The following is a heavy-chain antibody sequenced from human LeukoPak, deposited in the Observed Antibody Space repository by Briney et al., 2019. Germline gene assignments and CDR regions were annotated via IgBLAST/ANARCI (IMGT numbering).Heavy chain of an antibody. CDR3: TTDLDY. CDR1: GFIFRDVW. CDR2: IKSKSDGGTI. Sequence: GGSLRLSCAGSGFIFRDVWMSWDRQAPGKGLEWVGRIKSKSDGGTIDYAAPVKGRVTMSRDDSKKTFSLEMNNLKTEDTGVYYCTTDLDYWGQGTLVTVSS. J-gene: IGHJ4*02. V-gene: IGHV3-15*01.